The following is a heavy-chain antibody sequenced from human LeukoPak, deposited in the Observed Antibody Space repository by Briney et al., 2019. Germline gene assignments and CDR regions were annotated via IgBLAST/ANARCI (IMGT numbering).Heavy chain of an antibody. CDR1: GFTFSSYW. CDR3: ARDNQFGLHLLWLDY. V-gene: IGHV3-7*01. J-gene: IGHJ4*02. D-gene: IGHD3/OR15-3a*01. CDR2: IKEDGSEK. Sequence: QPGGSLRLSCAVSGFTFSSYWMTWVRQAPGKGLEWVANIKEDGSEKYYVDSVKGRFTISRDNAKNSLHLQMNSLRAEDTAMYYCARDNQFGLHLLWLDYWGQGTLVTVSP.